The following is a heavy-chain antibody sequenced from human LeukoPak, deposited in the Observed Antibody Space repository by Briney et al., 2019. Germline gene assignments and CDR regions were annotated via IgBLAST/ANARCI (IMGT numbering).Heavy chain of an antibody. CDR2: INPNSGGT. CDR3: ARVDRDSSGVGGIDY. D-gene: IGHD6-19*01. CDR1: GYTFTSYD. J-gene: IGHJ4*02. Sequence: ASVKVSCKASGYTFTSYDINWVRQATGQGLEWMGWINPNSGGTNYAQKFQGRVTMTRDTSISTAYMELSRLRSDDTAVYYCARVDRDSSGVGGIDYWGQGTLVTVSS. V-gene: IGHV1-2*02.